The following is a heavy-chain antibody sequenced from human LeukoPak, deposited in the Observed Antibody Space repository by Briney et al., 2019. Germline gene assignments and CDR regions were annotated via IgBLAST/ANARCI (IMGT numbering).Heavy chain of an antibody. V-gene: IGHV4-4*07. J-gene: IGHJ4*02. CDR1: GGSISTYY. CDR2: IYTSGST. D-gene: IGHD6-19*01. Sequence: SETLSLTCTVSGGSISTYYWSWVRQPAGEGLEWIGHIYTSGSTYNPSLKSRVTMSVDTSKNQFSLKLNSVTAADTPVYYCARRHYSSGLDYWGQGILVTLSS. CDR3: ARRHYSSGLDY.